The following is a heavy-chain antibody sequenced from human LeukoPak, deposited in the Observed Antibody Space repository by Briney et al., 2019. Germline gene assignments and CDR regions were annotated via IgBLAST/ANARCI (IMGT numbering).Heavy chain of an antibody. D-gene: IGHD2-15*01. CDR1: GGSISSSSYY. Sequence: PSETLSLTCTVSGGSISSSSYYWGWIRQPPGKGLEWIGSIYYSGSTYYNPSLKSRVTISVDTSKNQFTLKLSSVTATDTAVYYCARGRAGYCSGGSCPYYFDYWGQGTLVTVSS. V-gene: IGHV4-39*01. J-gene: IGHJ4*02. CDR3: ARGRAGYCSGGSCPYYFDY. CDR2: IYYSGST.